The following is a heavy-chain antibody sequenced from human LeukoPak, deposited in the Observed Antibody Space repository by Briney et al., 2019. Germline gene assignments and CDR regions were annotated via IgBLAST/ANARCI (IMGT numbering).Heavy chain of an antibody. V-gene: IGHV7-4-1*02. D-gene: IGHD3-3*01. CDR1: GYTFTSYA. J-gene: IGHJ4*02. Sequence: GASVKVSCKASGYTFTSYAMNWVRQAPGQGLEWMGWINTNTGNPTYAQGFTGRFVFSLDTSVSTAYLQISSLKAEDTAVYYCARDRISLLRFGVVNSNALGYWGQGTLVTVSS. CDR3: ARDRISLLRFGVVNSNALGY. CDR2: INTNTGNP.